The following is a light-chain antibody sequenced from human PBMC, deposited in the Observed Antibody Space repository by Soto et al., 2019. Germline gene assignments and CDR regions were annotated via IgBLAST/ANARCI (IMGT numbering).Light chain of an antibody. CDR3: QQSYNGPFT. J-gene: IGKJ3*01. CDR1: ASISTF. Sequence: DIRMTQSPSSLSASAGDRVTITCRASASISTFLNWYQQTPGKAPKLLIYGASSLQTGVPSRFSGSGSGTDFTLTISSLQPEDFATYYCQQSYNGPFTFGPGTKVDIK. V-gene: IGKV1-39*01. CDR2: GAS.